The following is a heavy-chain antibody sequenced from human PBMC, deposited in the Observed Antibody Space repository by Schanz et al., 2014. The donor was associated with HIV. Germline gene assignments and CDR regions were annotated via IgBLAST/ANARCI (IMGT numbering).Heavy chain of an antibody. V-gene: IGHV3-33*01. CDR2: IWYDGSYK. CDR3: ARSPDWAGTDAFDI. CDR1: GFTFSNFA. J-gene: IGHJ3*02. D-gene: IGHD6-19*01. Sequence: QVQLVESGGRVVQPGRSLRLSCAASGFTFSNFAMHWVRQAPGKGLEWAAVIWYDGSYKYYADSVKGRFAISGDNPKNTLYLQMNSLRAEDTAIYYCARSPDWAGTDAFDIWGQGTMVTVSS.